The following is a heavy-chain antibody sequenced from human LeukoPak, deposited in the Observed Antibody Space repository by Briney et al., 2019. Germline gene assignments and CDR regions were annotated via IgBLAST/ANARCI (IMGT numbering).Heavy chain of an antibody. CDR1: GGSISSYY. Sequence: SETLSPTCTVSGGSISSYYWSWIRQPPGKGLEWIGYIYYSGSTNYNPSLKSRVTISVDTSKNQFSLKLSSVTAADTAVYYCARVGKYDFWSGHDETRLDYWGQGSLVTVSS. V-gene: IGHV4-59*08. J-gene: IGHJ4*02. CDR3: ARVGKYDFWSGHDETRLDY. CDR2: IYYSGST. D-gene: IGHD3-3*01.